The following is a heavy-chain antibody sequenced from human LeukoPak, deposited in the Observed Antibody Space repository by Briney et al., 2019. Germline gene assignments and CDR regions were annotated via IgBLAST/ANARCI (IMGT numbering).Heavy chain of an antibody. J-gene: IGHJ5*02. CDR1: GFSLSTSGVG. D-gene: IGHD3-3*01. V-gene: IGHV2-5*01. Sequence: SGPTLVKPTQTLTLTCTFSGFSLSTSGVGVGWIRQPPGKALEWLALIYWNDDKRYSPSLKSRLTITKDTSKNQVVLTMTNMDPVDTATYYCAHSSMRGDYDFWSSFDPWGQGTLVTVSS. CDR3: AHSSMRGDYDFWSSFDP. CDR2: IYWNDDK.